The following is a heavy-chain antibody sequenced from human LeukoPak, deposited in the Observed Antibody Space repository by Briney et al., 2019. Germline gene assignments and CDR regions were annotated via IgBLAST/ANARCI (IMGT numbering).Heavy chain of an antibody. Sequence: SETLSLTCAVSGGSISSGGYSWSWIRQPPGKGLGWIGYIYHSGSTYYNPSLKSRVTISVDRSKNQFSLKLSSVTAADTAVYYCARGPYGSGAFDYWGQGTLVTVSS. V-gene: IGHV4-30-2*01. J-gene: IGHJ4*02. CDR2: IYHSGST. CDR1: GGSISSGGYS. CDR3: ARGPYGSGAFDY. D-gene: IGHD3-10*01.